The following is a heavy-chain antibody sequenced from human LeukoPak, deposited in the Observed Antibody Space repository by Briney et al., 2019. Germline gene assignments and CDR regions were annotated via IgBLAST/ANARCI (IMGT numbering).Heavy chain of an antibody. CDR1: GFTFSTYI. CDR2: ITGNGGST. V-gene: IGHV3-64D*06. D-gene: IGHD5-24*01. J-gene: IGHJ4*02. Sequence: PGGSLRLSCSASGFTFSTYIMHWVRQAPGKGLETVSAITGNGGSTFYADSVKGRFTISRDNSKNTLYIQMSSLRAEDTAMYYCARRDDYSAYDCWGQGTLVTVSS. CDR3: ARRDDYSAYDC.